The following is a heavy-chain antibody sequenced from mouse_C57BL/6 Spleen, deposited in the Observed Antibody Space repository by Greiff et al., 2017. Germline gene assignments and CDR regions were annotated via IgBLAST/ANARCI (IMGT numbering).Heavy chain of an antibody. Sequence: EVQRVESEGGLVQPGSSMKLSCTASGFTFSDYYMAWVRQVPEKGLEWVANINYDGSSTYYLDSLKSRFIISRDNATNILYLQMSSLKSEDTATYYCARDRPYSYAMEYWGQGTSDTVSS. J-gene: IGHJ4*01. CDR1: GFTFSDYY. CDR2: INYDGSST. CDR3: ARDRPYSYAMEY. V-gene: IGHV5-16*01.